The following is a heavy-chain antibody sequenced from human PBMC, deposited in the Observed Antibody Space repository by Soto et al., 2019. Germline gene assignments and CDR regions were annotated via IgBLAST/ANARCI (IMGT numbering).Heavy chain of an antibody. J-gene: IGHJ4*02. CDR2: IIAFHGVT. Sequence: QVQLVQSGAEVKKPGSSVKVSCKASGGTFSPYTINWVRQAPGQGLEWMGRIIAFHGVTNYAQKFQARVTITADKSTSTAYMELSGLRFEDTAMYYCTRDWEITVSTWSFGGFWGRATLVTVSS. CDR1: GGTFSPYT. V-gene: IGHV1-69*08. CDR3: TRDWEITVSTWSFGGF. D-gene: IGHD3-10*01.